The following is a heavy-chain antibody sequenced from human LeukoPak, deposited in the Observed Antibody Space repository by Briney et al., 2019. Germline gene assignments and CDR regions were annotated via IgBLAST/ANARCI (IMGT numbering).Heavy chain of an antibody. V-gene: IGHV3-21*01. Sequence: PGGSLRLSCAASGFTFSSYSMNWVRQAPGKGLEWVSSISSSSSYIYYADSVKGRFTISRDNAKNSLYLQMNSLRAEDTAVYYCARDPYCSSTSCPNWGQGTLVTVSS. CDR1: GFTFSSYS. CDR3: ARDPYCSSTSCPN. CDR2: ISSSSSYI. D-gene: IGHD2-2*01. J-gene: IGHJ4*02.